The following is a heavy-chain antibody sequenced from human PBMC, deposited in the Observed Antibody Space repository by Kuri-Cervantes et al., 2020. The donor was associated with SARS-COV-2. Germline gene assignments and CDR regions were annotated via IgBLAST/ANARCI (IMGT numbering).Heavy chain of an antibody. CDR3: ARNLGVLAFGELLD. J-gene: IGHJ4*02. CDR1: GYTSTSYG. D-gene: IGHD3-10*01. V-gene: IGHV1-18*01. Sequence: ASVKVSCKASGYTSTSYGISWVRQAPGQGLEWMGWISAYNGNTNYAQKLQGRVTMTTDTSTSTAYMELRSLRSDDTAVYYCARNLGVLAFGELLDWGQGTLVTVSS. CDR2: ISAYNGNT.